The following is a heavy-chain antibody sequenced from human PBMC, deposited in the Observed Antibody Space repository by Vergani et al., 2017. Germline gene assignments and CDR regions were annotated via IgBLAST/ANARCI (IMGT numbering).Heavy chain of an antibody. Sequence: EVQLVESGGGIVKPGGSLRLSCVASGFSFRNAWMNWVRRTPGKGLEWVGRIKSTFDRGTTDYAAAVKGRFTISRDDSKNTLFLQMNGLKTEDIGVYYCTTDPRYCGDGACYLLRDHLYNGMDVLGQGTTVTVSS. J-gene: IGHJ6*02. V-gene: IGHV3-15*07. CDR2: IKSTFDRGTT. CDR3: TTDPRYCGDGACYLLRDHLYNGMDV. CDR1: GFSFRNAW. D-gene: IGHD2-21*01.